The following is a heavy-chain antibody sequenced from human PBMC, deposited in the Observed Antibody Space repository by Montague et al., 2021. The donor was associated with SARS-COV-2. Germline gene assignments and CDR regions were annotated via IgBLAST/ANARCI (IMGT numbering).Heavy chain of an antibody. J-gene: IGHJ4*02. CDR3: ARGLRGQCIRTCYYL. D-gene: IGHD2-21*02. Sequence: SETLSLTCADYGESFSSDDWNWIRQPPGKGLEWIGEMSHSGNTKYNPSLQSRVYMSLDTSRNEFSLKLTSVAAADTAVYYCARGLRGQCIRTCYYLWGQGTLVTVSS. CDR2: MSHSGNT. V-gene: IGHV4-34*01. CDR1: GESFSSDD.